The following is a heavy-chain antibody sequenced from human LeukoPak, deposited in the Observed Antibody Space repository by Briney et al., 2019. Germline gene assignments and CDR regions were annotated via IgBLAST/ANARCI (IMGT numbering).Heavy chain of an antibody. Sequence: QPGGSLRLSCAASGFTFSNFAMSWVRQAPGKGLEWVSALSDSGSSTFYADSVKGRFTISRDNSKNTLYLQMNSLRAEDTAVYYCAKDLYYYDSIGANLDVDYWGQGTLVTVSS. V-gene: IGHV3-23*01. CDR3: AKDLYYYDSIGANLDVDY. J-gene: IGHJ4*02. CDR1: GFTFSNFA. D-gene: IGHD3-22*01. CDR2: LSDSGSST.